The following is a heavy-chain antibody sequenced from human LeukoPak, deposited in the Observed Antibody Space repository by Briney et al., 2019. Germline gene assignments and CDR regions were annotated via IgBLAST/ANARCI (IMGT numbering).Heavy chain of an antibody. J-gene: IGHJ4*02. CDR2: LWSDERIK. D-gene: IGHD1-26*01. CDR1: GFSFSDSG. Sequence: GRSLRLSCEASGFSFSDSGMHWVRQAPGKGLEWVAVLWSDERIKYYADPVKGRSTISRDNSKKTVWLQMDSLTVGDTALYYCATEGPDGTYSYFHHWGQGTLVIVSS. V-gene: IGHV3-33*08. CDR3: ATEGPDGTYSYFHH.